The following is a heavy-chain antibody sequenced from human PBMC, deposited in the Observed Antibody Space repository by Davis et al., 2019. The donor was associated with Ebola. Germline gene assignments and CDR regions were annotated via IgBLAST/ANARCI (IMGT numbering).Heavy chain of an antibody. J-gene: IGHJ6*03. CDR3: ASGDGRGRSYDMDV. Sequence: MPGGSLRLSCTVSGGSISSYYWNWIRQPPGKGLEWIGYIHYSGSTKYNPSLKSRVTISIDTSNNQFSLKLSSVTAADTAFYYCASGDGRGRSYDMDVWGQGTTVTVSS. CDR2: IHYSGST. D-gene: IGHD3/OR15-3a*01. V-gene: IGHV4-59*12. CDR1: GGSISSYY.